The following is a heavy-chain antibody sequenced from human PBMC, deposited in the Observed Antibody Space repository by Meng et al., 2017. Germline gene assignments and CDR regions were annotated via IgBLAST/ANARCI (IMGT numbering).Heavy chain of an antibody. Sequence: GGSLRLSCAASGFTFSNAWMSWVRQAPGKGLEWVGRIKSKTDGGTTDYAAPVKGRFTISRDESKNTLYLQMNSRKTEDTAVYYCTTIQAGYDFWSGTYYYYGMDVWGQGTTVTVSS. CDR3: TTIQAGYDFWSGTYYYYGMDV. D-gene: IGHD3-3*01. CDR1: GFTFSNAW. J-gene: IGHJ6*02. CDR2: IKSKTDGGTT. V-gene: IGHV3-15*01.